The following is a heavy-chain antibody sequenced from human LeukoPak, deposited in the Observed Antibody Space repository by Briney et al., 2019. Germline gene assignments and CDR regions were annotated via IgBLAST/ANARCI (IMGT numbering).Heavy chain of an antibody. CDR2: ISSSSSTI. V-gene: IGHV3-48*04. CDR1: GFTFSSYS. Sequence: PGGSLRLSCAASGFTFSSYSMNWVRQAPGKGLEWVSYISSSSSTIYYADSVKGRFTISRDNAKNSLYLQMNSLRAEDTAVYYCARDGDVDTAMVTNWFDPWGQGTLVTVSS. D-gene: IGHD5-18*01. CDR3: ARDGDVDTAMVTNWFDP. J-gene: IGHJ5*02.